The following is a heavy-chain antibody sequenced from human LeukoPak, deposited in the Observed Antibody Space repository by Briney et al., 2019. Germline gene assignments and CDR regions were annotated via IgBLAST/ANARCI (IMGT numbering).Heavy chain of an antibody. D-gene: IGHD3-9*01. J-gene: IGHJ4*02. CDR3: ARSPYYDILAGFYYYFDY. CDR1: GYTFSSYA. CDR2: ISYDGSNK. Sequence: GGSLRLSCAASGYTFSSYAMHWVRQAPGKGLEWVADISYDGSNKYYADSVKGRLTISRDNSKSTLYLQMNSLRAEDTATYYCARSPYYDILAGFYYYFDYWGQGTLVTVSS. V-gene: IGHV3-30-3*01.